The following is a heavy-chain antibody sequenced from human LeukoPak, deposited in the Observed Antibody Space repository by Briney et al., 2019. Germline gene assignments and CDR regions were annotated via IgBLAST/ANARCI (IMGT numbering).Heavy chain of an antibody. CDR1: GYTFTSYY. D-gene: IGHD3-10*01. CDR3: ASLKMVRGVIITGPHDY. J-gene: IGHJ4*02. Sequence: GASVKVSCKASGYTFTSYYMHWVRQAPGQGLEWMGIINPSGGSTSYAQKFQGRVTMTRDTSTSTVYMELSSLRSEDTAVYYCASLKMVRGVIITGPHDYWGQGTLVTVSS. V-gene: IGHV1-46*01. CDR2: INPSGGST.